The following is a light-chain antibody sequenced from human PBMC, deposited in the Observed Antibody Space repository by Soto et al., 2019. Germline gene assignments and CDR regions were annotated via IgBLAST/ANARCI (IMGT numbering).Light chain of an antibody. Sequence: EIVLTQSPGTLSLSPGERATLYCRANQNLTSDYVAWYQQKPGQAPRLLIYGVSNRATGIPDRFGGSGSATYFTFTISRLEPEDFALYYCQQYGSLPITFGQGTRLEIK. CDR2: GVS. V-gene: IGKV3-20*01. CDR3: QQYGSLPIT. CDR1: QNLTSDY. J-gene: IGKJ5*01.